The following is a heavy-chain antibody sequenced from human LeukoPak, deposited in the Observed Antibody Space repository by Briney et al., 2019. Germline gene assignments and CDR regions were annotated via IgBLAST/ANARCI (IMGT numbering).Heavy chain of an antibody. Sequence: GGSLRLSCAASGFTFSSYGMSWVRQAPGKGLEWVSAISGSGGSTYYADSVKGRFTISRDNSKNTVYFQMNSLRVEDTALYYCAKDGYDSGAYHTSHYWGQGALVTVSS. J-gene: IGHJ4*02. V-gene: IGHV3-23*01. CDR1: GFTFSSYG. CDR2: ISGSGGST. CDR3: AKDGYDSGAYHTSHY. D-gene: IGHD3-22*01.